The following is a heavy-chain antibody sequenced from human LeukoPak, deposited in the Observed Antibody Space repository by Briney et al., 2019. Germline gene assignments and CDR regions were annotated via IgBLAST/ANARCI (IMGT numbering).Heavy chain of an antibody. V-gene: IGHV3-9*01. CDR3: AKGYYYGSGSFDY. CDR1: GFTFDDYA. J-gene: IGHJ4*02. D-gene: IGHD3-10*01. CDR2: ISWNSGSI. Sequence: PGRSLRLSCAASGFTFDDYAMHWVRHAPGKGVEWVSGISWNSGSIVYADSVKGRFTISRDNAKNSLYLQMNSLRAEDTALYYCAKGYYYGSGSFDYWGQGTLVTVSS.